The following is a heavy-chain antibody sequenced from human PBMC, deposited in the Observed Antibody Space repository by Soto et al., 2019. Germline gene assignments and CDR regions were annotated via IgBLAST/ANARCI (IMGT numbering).Heavy chain of an antibody. CDR3: ARYYGSGTKAFDY. J-gene: IGHJ4*02. CDR2: IYHSGST. Sequence: SETLSLTCAVSGGSISSGGYSWSWIRQPPGKGLEWIGYIYHSGSTYYNPSLKSRVTISVDRSKNQFSLKLSSVTAADTAVYYCARYYGSGTKAFDYWGQGTLVTVSS. V-gene: IGHV4-30-2*01. CDR1: GGSISSGGYS. D-gene: IGHD3-10*01.